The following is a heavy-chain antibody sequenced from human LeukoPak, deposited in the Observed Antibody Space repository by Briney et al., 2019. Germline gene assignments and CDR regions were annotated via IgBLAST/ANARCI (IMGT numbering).Heavy chain of an antibody. J-gene: IGHJ1*01. CDR1: GFTFSSYS. CDR2: ISGSGGST. V-gene: IGHV3-23*01. CDR3: AKAPSSSWFEYFQH. Sequence: GGSLRLSCAASGFTFSSYSMNWVRQAPGKGLEWVSAISGSGGSTYYADSVKGRFTISRDNSKNTLYLQMNSLRAEDTAVYYCAKAPSSSWFEYFQHWGQGTLVTVSS. D-gene: IGHD6-13*01.